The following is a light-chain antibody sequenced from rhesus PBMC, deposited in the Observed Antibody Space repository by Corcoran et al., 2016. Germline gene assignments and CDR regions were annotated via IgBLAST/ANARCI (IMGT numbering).Light chain of an antibody. Sequence: DIQMTQSPSSLSASVGDRVTITCRASQGISNWLAWYQQKPGKAPKPLIYRASNLETGVPSRFSGSGSRTDFTLTISSLQPEDIATYYCQQHDNSPLTFGGGTKVELK. CDR3: QQHDNSPLT. V-gene: IGKV1-69*01. CDR1: QGISNW. J-gene: IGKJ4*01. CDR2: RAS.